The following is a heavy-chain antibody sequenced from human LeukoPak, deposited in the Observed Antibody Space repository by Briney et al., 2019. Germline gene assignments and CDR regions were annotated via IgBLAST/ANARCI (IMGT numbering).Heavy chain of an antibody. V-gene: IGHV2-5*02. D-gene: IGHD2-8*01. CDR1: GFSLSTSGVG. CDR2: IYWDDDK. J-gene: IGHJ5*02. CDR3: AHRRSGAWKGRFVKNDKWCWFDP. Sequence: SGPTLVNPTQTLTLTCTFSGFSLSTSGVGVGWIRQPPGKALEWLALIYWDDDKRYSPSLKSRLTITKDTSKNQVVLTTTNMDPVDTATYYCAHRRSGAWKGRFVKNDKWCWFDPWGQGTLVTVSS.